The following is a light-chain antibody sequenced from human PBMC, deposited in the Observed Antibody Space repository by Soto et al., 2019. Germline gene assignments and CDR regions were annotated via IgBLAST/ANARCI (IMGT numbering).Light chain of an antibody. J-gene: IGLJ2*01. V-gene: IGLV1-40*01. CDR3: QSYDSSGPVV. CDR2: GNS. Sequence: QSVLTQPPSVSGAPGQRVTISCIGSSSNIGAGYDVHWYQQLPGTAPKLLIYGNSNRPSGVPDRFSGSKSGTSASLAITGLQAEDEADYYCQSYDSSGPVVFGGGTKLTVL. CDR1: SSNIGAGYD.